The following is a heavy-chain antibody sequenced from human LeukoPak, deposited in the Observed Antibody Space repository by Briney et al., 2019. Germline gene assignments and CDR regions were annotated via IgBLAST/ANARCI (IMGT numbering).Heavy chain of an antibody. V-gene: IGHV4-4*07. J-gene: IGHJ5*02. CDR1: GGSISSYY. CDR2: IYTSGST. D-gene: IGHD2-2*01. Sequence: PSETLSLTCTVSGGSISSYYWSWIRQPAGKGLEWIGRIYTSGSTNYNSSLKSRVTMSVDTSKNQFSLKLSSVTAADTAVYYCARDFVVPAAITYNWFDPWGQGTLVTVSS. CDR3: ARDFVVPAAITYNWFDP.